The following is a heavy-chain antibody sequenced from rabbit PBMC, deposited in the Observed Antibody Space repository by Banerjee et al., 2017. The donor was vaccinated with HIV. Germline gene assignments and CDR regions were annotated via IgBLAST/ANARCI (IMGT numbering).Heavy chain of an antibody. V-gene: IGHV1S43*01. CDR3: ARESTIVVAGVMMDYFNL. CDR2: IYTSSGST. J-gene: IGHJ4*01. Sequence: QQQLEESGGGLVKPGGTLTLTCKASGVDFSSYYYMCWVRQAPGKGLELIACIYTSSGSTYYASWVNGRFTISRSTSLNTVDLKMTSLTAADTATYFCARESTIVVAGVMMDYFNLWGPGTLVTVS. D-gene: IGHD4-1*01. CDR1: GVDFSSYYY.